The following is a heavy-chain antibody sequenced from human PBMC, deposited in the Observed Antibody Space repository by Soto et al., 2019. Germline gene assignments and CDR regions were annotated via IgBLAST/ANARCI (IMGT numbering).Heavy chain of an antibody. Sequence: KASETLSLTCTVSGGSISSYYWSWIRQPPGKGLEWIGYIYYSGSTNYNPSLKSRVTISVDTSKNQFSLKLSSVTAADTAVYYCARDRPYCTNGVCHPLWGQGTLVTVSS. D-gene: IGHD2-8*01. V-gene: IGHV4-59*01. CDR1: GGSISSYY. CDR3: ARDRPYCTNGVCHPL. J-gene: IGHJ4*02. CDR2: IYYSGST.